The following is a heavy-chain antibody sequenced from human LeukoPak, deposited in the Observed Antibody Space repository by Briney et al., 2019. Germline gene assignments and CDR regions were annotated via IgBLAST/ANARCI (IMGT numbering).Heavy chain of an antibody. CDR1: GFTFSTYA. V-gene: IGHV3-23*01. CDR2: ITGSGGST. D-gene: IGHD6-13*01. CDR3: ATMAADWFDP. J-gene: IGHJ5*02. Sequence: PGGSLRLSCAASGFTFSTYAMSWVRQAPGKGLEWVSAITGSGGSTFYADSVKGRFTISRNNSKNTLYLQMNSLRAEDTAVYYCATMAADWFDPWGQGTLVTVPS.